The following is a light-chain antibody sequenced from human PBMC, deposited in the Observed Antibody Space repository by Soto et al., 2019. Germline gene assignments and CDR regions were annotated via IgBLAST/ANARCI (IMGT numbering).Light chain of an antibody. J-gene: IGLJ3*02. CDR3: SSYTSSSTHWV. V-gene: IGLV2-14*01. CDR2: EVS. CDR1: RSDVGGYNY. Sequence: QSVLTQPASVSGSPGQSITISCTGTRSDVGGYNYVSWYQQHPGKAPKFMIYEVSNRPSGVSNRFSGSKSGNTASLTISGLQAEDEADYYCSSYTSSSTHWVFGGGTKLTVL.